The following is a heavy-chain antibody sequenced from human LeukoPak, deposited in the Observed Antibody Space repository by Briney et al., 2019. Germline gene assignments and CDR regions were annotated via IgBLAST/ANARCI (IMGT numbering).Heavy chain of an antibody. CDR2: LYTSGST. CDR3: AREDGSSSWYTPGAFDI. V-gene: IGHV4-4*07. Sequence: SETLSLTCTVSGGSISSYYWSWIRQPAGKGLEWIGRLYTSGSTNYNPSLKSRVTMSVDTSKNQFSLKLSSVTAADTAVYYCAREDGSSSWYTPGAFDIWGQGTMVTVSS. J-gene: IGHJ3*02. CDR1: GGSISSYY. D-gene: IGHD6-13*01.